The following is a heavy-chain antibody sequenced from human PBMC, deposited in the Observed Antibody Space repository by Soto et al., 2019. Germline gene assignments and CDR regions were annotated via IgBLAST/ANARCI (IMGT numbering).Heavy chain of an antibody. CDR2: INHSGST. CDR1: GGSFSGYY. CDR3: ARGDCSSTSCYGPGAFDI. V-gene: IGHV4-34*01. J-gene: IGHJ3*02. D-gene: IGHD2-2*01. Sequence: SETLSLTCAVYGGSFSGYYRSWIRQPPGKGLEWIGEINHSGSTNYNPSLKSRVTISVDTSKNQFSLKLSSVTAADTAVYYCARGDCSSTSCYGPGAFDIWGQGTMVTVSS.